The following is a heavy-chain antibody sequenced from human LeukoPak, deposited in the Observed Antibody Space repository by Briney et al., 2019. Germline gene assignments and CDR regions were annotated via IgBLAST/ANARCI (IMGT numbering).Heavy chain of an antibody. CDR2: INHSGST. V-gene: IGHV4-34*01. Sequence: SETLSLTCAVYGGSFSGYYWSWIRQPPGKGLEWIGEINHSGSTNYNPSLKSRVTISVDTSKNQLSLKLSSVTAADTAVYYCARVGDYGGKRNAFDIWGQGTMVTVSS. CDR1: GGSFSGYY. CDR3: ARVGDYGGKRNAFDI. J-gene: IGHJ3*02. D-gene: IGHD4-23*01.